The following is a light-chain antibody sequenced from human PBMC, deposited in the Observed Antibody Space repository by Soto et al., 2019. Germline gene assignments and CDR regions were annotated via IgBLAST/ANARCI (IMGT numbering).Light chain of an antibody. CDR1: SSDVGGYSY. V-gene: IGLV2-11*01. CDR3: CSYTGSYSYV. CDR2: DVT. J-gene: IGLJ1*01. Sequence: QSVLTQPHSVSGSPGQSVTISCTGTSSDVGGYSYVSWYQQHPGKAPQLIIYDVTERPSGVPDRFSGSKSGNTASLTISGLQAEDEADYYCCSYTGSYSYVFGIGTRSPS.